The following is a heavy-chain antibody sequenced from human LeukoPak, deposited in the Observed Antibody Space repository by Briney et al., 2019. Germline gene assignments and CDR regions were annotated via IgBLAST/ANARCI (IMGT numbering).Heavy chain of an antibody. J-gene: IGHJ4*02. CDR3: ARHKSSGWYVYVLDY. Sequence: PSETLSLTCTVSGGSISSYYWSWIRQPPGKGLEWIGYIYYSGSTNYNPSLKRRVTISVDTSKNQFSLKLSSVTAADTAVYYCARHKSSGWYVYVLDYWGQGTLVTVSS. CDR1: GGSISSYY. D-gene: IGHD6-19*01. CDR2: IYYSGST. V-gene: IGHV4-59*08.